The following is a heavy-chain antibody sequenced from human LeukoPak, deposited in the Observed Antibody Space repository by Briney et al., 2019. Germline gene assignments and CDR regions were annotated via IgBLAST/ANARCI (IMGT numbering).Heavy chain of an antibody. CDR2: IYSGGST. CDR3: ARDRGQQLFLD. V-gene: IGHV3-66*01. CDR1: GFTVSSNY. J-gene: IGHJ4*02. Sequence: PGGSLRLSCAASGFTVSSNYMSWVRQAPGKGLEWVSVIYSGGSTYYADYVKGRFTISRDNSKNTLYLQMNSLRAEDTAVYYCARDRGQQLFLDWGQGTLVTVSS. D-gene: IGHD6-13*01.